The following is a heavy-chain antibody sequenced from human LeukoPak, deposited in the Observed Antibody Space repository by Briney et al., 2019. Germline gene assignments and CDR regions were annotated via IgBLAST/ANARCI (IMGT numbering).Heavy chain of an antibody. CDR2: INPNSGGT. CDR3: ARSPGIAAAGTKWFDP. D-gene: IGHD6-13*01. V-gene: IGHV1-2*02. J-gene: IGHJ5*02. Sequence: VASVTVSCKASGYTFTGYYMHWVRQAPGQGLEWMGWINPNSGGTNYAQKFQGRVTMTRDTSISTAYMELSRLRSDDTAVYYCARSPGIAAAGTKWFDPWGQGTLVTVSS. CDR1: GYTFTGYY.